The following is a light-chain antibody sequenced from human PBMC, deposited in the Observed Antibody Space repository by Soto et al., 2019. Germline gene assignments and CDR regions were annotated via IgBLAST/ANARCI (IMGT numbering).Light chain of an antibody. Sequence: DIQLTQTPSTLSASVGHEVTITCRASQTISRWLALYQQKPGRAPKLLIYDASTLESGVPSRFSGSGSATEFTLTISRLQPDDFATYFCHSRAFGQGTRLEIK. CDR2: DAS. J-gene: IGKJ5*01. CDR1: QTISRW. V-gene: IGKV1-5*01. CDR3: HSRA.